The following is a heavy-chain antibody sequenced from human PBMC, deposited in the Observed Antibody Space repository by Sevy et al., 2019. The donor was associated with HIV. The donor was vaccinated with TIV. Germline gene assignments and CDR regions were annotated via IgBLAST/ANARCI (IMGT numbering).Heavy chain of an antibody. V-gene: IGHV3-21*06. Sequence: GGSLRLSCEASGFTFNGYTMDWVRQAPGKGLEWVASISRDSTKVYYGDSMRGRFTISRDNAKNSVYLHLSSLRVDDTGVYHCARDRGAGYPAVHYFDHWGLGVLVTVSS. J-gene: IGHJ4*02. CDR3: ARDRGAGYPAVHYFDH. CDR2: ISRDSTKV. CDR1: GFTFNGYT. D-gene: IGHD6-25*01.